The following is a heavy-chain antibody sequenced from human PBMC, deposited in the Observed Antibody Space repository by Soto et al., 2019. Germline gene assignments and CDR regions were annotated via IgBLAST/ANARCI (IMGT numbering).Heavy chain of an antibody. D-gene: IGHD1-26*01. CDR2: IGYEDSDK. Sequence: QVQLVESGGGVVQPGRSLRLSCAASGFTFSSYGMHWVRQAPGKGLEWVANIGYEDSDKHYADCVEGRFTISRDTNKNTVHLQMDSLRAEDKAVYYCARDWVGRYFDYWGQGTLVTVSS. CDR1: GFTFSSYG. CDR3: ARDWVGRYFDY. J-gene: IGHJ4*02. V-gene: IGHV3-33*01.